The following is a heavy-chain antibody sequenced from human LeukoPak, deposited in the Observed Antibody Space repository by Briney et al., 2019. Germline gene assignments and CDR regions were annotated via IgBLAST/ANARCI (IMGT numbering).Heavy chain of an antibody. CDR1: GFTFSGFW. V-gene: IGHV3-7*03. CDR2: INSDGSEG. Sequence: GGSLRLSCAVSGFTFSGFWMSWSRQAPGKGLEWVASINSDGSEGYYADVVKGRFTISRDNAKNSLYLQINSLRAEDTAVYYCARDGRSGSYLPWGQGTLVTVSS. CDR3: ARDGRSGSYLP. D-gene: IGHD1-26*01. J-gene: IGHJ5*02.